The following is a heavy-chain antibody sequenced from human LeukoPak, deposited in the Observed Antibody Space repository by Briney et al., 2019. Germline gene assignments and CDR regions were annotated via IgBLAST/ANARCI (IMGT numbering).Heavy chain of an antibody. D-gene: IGHD6-19*01. CDR1: GFTFSSSG. Sequence: PGGSLRLSCAASGFTFSSSGMNWVRQSPGKGLEWVSSIDASRNYIYYADSVRGRFTISRDNDKSTLFLQMNSLRADDTAVYWCTRDLRSGWYEGTFDLWGQGTLVTVSS. J-gene: IGHJ4*02. CDR2: IDASRNYI. V-gene: IGHV3-21*06. CDR3: TRDLRSGWYEGTFDL.